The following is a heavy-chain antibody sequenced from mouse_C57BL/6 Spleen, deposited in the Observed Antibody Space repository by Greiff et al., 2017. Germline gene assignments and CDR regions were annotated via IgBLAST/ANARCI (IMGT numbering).Heavy chain of an antibody. CDR2: IYPGNSDT. CDR3: TRPYYYGSSPWYFDV. CDR1: GYTFTSYW. V-gene: IGHV1-5*01. Sequence: VQLQQSGTVLARPGASVKMSCKTSGYTFTSYWMHWVKQRPGQGLEWIGAIYPGNSDTSYNQKFKGKAKLTAVTSASTAYMELSSLTNEDSAVYYCTRPYYYGSSPWYFDVWGTGTTVTVSS. J-gene: IGHJ1*03. D-gene: IGHD1-1*01.